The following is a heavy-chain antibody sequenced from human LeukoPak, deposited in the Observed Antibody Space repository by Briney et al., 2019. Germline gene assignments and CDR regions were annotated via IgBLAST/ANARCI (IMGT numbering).Heavy chain of an antibody. V-gene: IGHV4-34*01. CDR3: ARGSVAAAGTGLGY. D-gene: IGHD6-13*01. Sequence: SSETLSLTCAVYGGSFSGYYWSWIRQPPGKGLEWIGEINHSGSTNYDPSLKSRVTISVDTSKNQFSLKLSSVTAADTAVYYCARGSVAAAGTGLGYWGQGTLVTVSS. CDR1: GGSFSGYY. J-gene: IGHJ4*02. CDR2: INHSGST.